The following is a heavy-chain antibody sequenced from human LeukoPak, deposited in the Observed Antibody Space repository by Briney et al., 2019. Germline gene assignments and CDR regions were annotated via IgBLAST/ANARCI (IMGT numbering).Heavy chain of an antibody. D-gene: IGHD1-14*01. CDR3: ARARTGVDV. J-gene: IGHJ6*02. CDR2: IYYSGST. CDR1: GGSISSYY. Sequence: SEALSLTCTVSGGSISSYYWSWIRQPPGKGLEWIGYIYYSGSTNYNPSLKSRVTISVDTSKNQFSLKLSSVTAADTAVYYCARARTGVDVWGQGTTVTVSS. V-gene: IGHV4-59*01.